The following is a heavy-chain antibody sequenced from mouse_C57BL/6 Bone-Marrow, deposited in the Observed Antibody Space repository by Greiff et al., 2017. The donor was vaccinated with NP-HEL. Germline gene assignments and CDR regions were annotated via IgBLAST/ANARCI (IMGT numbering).Heavy chain of an antibody. CDR1: GFSFNTYA. J-gene: IGHJ1*03. Sequence: EVKLVESGGGLVQPKGSLKLSCAASGFSFNTYAMNWVRQAPGKGLEWVARIRSKSNNYATYYADSVKDRFTISRDDSESMLYLQMNNLKTEDTAMYYCVRLVLGYFDVWGTGTTVTVSS. CDR2: IRSKSNNYAT. V-gene: IGHV10-1*01. D-gene: IGHD1-1*01. CDR3: VRLVLGYFDV.